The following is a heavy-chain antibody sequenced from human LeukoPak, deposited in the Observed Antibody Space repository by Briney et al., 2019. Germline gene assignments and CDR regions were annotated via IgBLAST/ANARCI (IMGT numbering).Heavy chain of an antibody. J-gene: IGHJ5*02. CDR3: ARERGIVVVPAAISWFDP. V-gene: IGHV1-69*13. Sequence: GASVKVSCKASGGTLSSYAISWVRQAPGQGLEWMGGIIPIFGTANYAQKFQGRVTITADESTSTAYMELISLRSEDTAVYYCARERGIVVVPAAISWFDPWGQGTLVTVSS. D-gene: IGHD2-2*02. CDR2: IIPIFGTA. CDR1: GGTLSSYA.